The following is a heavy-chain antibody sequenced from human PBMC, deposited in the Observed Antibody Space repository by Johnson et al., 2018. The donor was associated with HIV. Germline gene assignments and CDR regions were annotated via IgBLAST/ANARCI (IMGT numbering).Heavy chain of an antibody. D-gene: IGHD1-14*01. CDR2: VWSDGNNR. J-gene: IGHJ3*02. CDR1: GFTFSSSA. Sequence: QVQLVESGGGVVQPGRSLRLSCAASGFTFSSSAMHWVRQAPGKGLEWVAVVWSDGNNRYYPDSVKGRFTISRDNSKNTLYLQMDSLRAEDTAVYYCAKIRTSGTGDAFDIWGQGTMVTVSS. V-gene: IGHV3-30*18. CDR3: AKIRTSGTGDAFDI.